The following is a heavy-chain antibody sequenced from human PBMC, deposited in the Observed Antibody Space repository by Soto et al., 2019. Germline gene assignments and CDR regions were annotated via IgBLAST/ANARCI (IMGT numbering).Heavy chain of an antibody. J-gene: IGHJ4*02. Sequence: SETLSLTCTFSGGSISSGGYYWSWIRQHPGKGLEWIGYIYYSGSTYYNPSLKSRVTISVDTSKNQFSLKLSSVTAADTAVYYCARVESSVWCYFDYWGQGTLVTVSS. CDR2: IYYSGST. D-gene: IGHD2-8*01. CDR3: ARVESSVWCYFDY. CDR1: GGSISSGGYY. V-gene: IGHV4-31*03.